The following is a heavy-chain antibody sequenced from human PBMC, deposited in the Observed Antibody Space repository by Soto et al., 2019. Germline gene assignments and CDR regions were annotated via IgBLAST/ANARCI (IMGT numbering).Heavy chain of an antibody. CDR2: IDTSGHT. Sequence: EVQLVESGGGLVQPGGSLRLSCAASGFTFSDYHMHWVRQAAGKGLEWVSAIDTSGHTFYLGSVRGRFTVSRDHPRSSFYLQMSNLSPEDTAVLYCARLEIIGVNVFEPWGRGVRVTVSS. CDR3: ARLEIIGVNVFEP. D-gene: IGHD3-10*01. J-gene: IGHJ5*02. CDR1: GFTFSDYH. V-gene: IGHV3-13*04.